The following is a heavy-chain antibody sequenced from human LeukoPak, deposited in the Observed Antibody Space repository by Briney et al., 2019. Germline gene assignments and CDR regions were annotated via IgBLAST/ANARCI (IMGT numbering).Heavy chain of an antibody. D-gene: IGHD3-22*01. CDR1: GFTFSSYW. J-gene: IGHJ4*02. CDR2: ISGSGGST. Sequence: QPGGSLRLSCAASGFTFSSYWVSWVRQAPGKGLEWVSAISGSGGSTYYADSVKGRFTISRDNSKNTLYLQMNSLRAEDTAVYYCATLLHYYDSSGYGYWGQGTLVTVSS. CDR3: ATLLHYYDSSGYGY. V-gene: IGHV3-23*01.